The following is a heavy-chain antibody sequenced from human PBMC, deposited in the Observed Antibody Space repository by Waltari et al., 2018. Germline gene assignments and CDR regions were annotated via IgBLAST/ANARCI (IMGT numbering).Heavy chain of an antibody. V-gene: IGHV4-39*07. J-gene: IGHJ4*02. D-gene: IGHD3-10*01. CDR1: GGSISSRSYY. CDR2: IYYSGST. CDR3: ARGWSWFRGDY. Sequence: QLQLQESGPGMVKPSATLSLTCTVSGGSISSRSYYWGWIRQPPGTGLEWIGSIYYSGSTYYNPSLKSRVTISVDTSKNQFSLKLSSVTAADTALYYCARGWSWFRGDYWGQGTLVTVSS.